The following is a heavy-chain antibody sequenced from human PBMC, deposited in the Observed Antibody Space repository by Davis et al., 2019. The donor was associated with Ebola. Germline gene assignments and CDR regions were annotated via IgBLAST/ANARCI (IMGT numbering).Heavy chain of an antibody. CDR1: GYTFTSYD. D-gene: IGHD4-17*01. CDR3: ASSAGTPVTTGY. V-gene: IGHV1-8*01. Sequence: AASVKVSCKASGYTFTSYDINWVRQATGQGLEWMGWMNPNSGNTGYAQNFQGRVTMTRNTSISTAYMELSSLRSEDTAVYYRASSAGTPVTTGYWGQGTLSPSPQ. CDR2: MNPNSGNT. J-gene: IGHJ4*02.